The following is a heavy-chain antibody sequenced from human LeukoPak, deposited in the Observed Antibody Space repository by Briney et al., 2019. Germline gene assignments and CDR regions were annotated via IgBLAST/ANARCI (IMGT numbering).Heavy chain of an antibody. J-gene: IGHJ4*02. D-gene: IGHD2-2*01. CDR2: IKQEGSEK. V-gene: IGHV3-7*01. Sequence: PGGSLRLSCAASGFTFSSYWMSWVRQAPGKGLEWVANIKQEGSEKYYVDSVKGRFTISRDNAKNSLYLQMHSLRAEDTAVYYCARAPHCSITSCYPGDFDYWGQGTLVTVSS. CDR3: ARAPHCSITSCYPGDFDY. CDR1: GFTFSSYW.